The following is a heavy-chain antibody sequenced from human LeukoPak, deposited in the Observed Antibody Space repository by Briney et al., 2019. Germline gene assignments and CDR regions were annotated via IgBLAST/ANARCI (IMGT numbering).Heavy chain of an antibody. V-gene: IGHV1-18*01. Sequence: ASVKVSCKASGYTFRNYGITWVRQAPGQGLEWMGWIGTYNGNTDYAQKFQGRVIMTADTSTTTAHMELRSLRSDDTAVYYCARGRLKRVPFTKVAGALDYWGQGTRVTVSS. J-gene: IGHJ4*02. D-gene: IGHD6-19*01. CDR2: IGTYNGNT. CDR1: GYTFRNYG. CDR3: ARGRLKRVPFTKVAGALDY.